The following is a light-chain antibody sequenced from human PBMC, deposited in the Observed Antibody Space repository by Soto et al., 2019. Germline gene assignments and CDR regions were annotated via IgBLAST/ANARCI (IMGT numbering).Light chain of an antibody. Sequence: QCALTQPPSASGSPGQSVTISCTRTSSDVGGYDYVSWYRQHPGKAPKLLIYEVIHRPSGVSNRFSGSKSGNTASLTISGLQADDEADYYCSSYTSRSIVVFGGGTKLTV. CDR2: EVI. CDR3: SSYTSRSIVV. J-gene: IGLJ2*01. CDR1: SSDVGGYDY. V-gene: IGLV2-14*01.